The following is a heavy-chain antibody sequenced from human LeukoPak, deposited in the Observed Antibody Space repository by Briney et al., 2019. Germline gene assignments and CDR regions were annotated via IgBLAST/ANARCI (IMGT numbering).Heavy chain of an antibody. V-gene: IGHV4-30-4*01. CDR1: GGSISSGDYY. CDR2: IYYSGST. CDR3: ARAFYDFWSGPTPNWFDP. J-gene: IGHJ5*02. Sequence: SETLSLTCTVSGGSISSGDYYWGWIRQPPGKGLEWIGHIYYSGSTYYNPSLKSRVTISVDTSKNQFSLKLSSVTAADTAVYYCARAFYDFWSGPTPNWFDPWGQGTLVTVSS. D-gene: IGHD3-3*01.